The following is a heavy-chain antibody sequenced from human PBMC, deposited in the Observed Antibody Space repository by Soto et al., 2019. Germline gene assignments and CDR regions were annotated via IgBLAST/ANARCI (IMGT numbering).Heavy chain of an antibody. J-gene: IGHJ4*02. CDR2: IYYSGST. CDR1: GGSISSYY. V-gene: IGHV4-59*01. Sequence: SETLSLTCTVSGGSISSYYWSWIRQPPGKGLEWIGYIYYSGSTNYNPSLKSRVTISVDTSKNQFSLKLSSVTAADTAVYYCARSNLEMATIGFDYWGQGTLVTVSS. CDR3: ARSNLEMATIGFDY. D-gene: IGHD5-12*01.